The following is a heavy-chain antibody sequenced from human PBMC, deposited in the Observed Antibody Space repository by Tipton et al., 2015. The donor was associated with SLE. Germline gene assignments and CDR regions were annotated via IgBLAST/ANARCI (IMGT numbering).Heavy chain of an antibody. CDR2: IYNLGNT. J-gene: IGHJ3*02. CDR1: GASISSGAYY. D-gene: IGHD2-8*01. CDR3: GCMLPRGAFDI. V-gene: IGHV4-31*03. Sequence: TLSLTCSVSGASISSGAYYWGWIRQHPGKGLEWIGYIYNLGNTYYNPSLKSRLAISIDTSKNQFSLKMSSVTAADTAVYYCGCMLPRGAFDIWGQGTMVTVSS.